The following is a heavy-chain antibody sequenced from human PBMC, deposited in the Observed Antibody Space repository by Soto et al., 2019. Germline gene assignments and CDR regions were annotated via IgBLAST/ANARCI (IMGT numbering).Heavy chain of an antibody. D-gene: IGHD6-6*01. CDR2: ISYDGSNK. CDR1: GFTFSSYG. V-gene: IGHV3-30*18. CDR3: AKAFGAYSSSSSRGSDY. J-gene: IGHJ4*02. Sequence: GGSLRLSCAASGFTFSSYGMHWVRQAPGKGLEWVAVISYDGSNKYYADSVKGRFTISRDNSKNTLYLQMNSLRAEDTAVYSCAKAFGAYSSSSSRGSDYWGQGTLVTVSS.